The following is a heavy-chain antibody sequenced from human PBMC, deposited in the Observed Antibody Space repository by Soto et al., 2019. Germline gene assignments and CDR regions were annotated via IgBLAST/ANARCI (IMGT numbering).Heavy chain of an antibody. CDR3: AKAISTSRTLLDY. D-gene: IGHD3-9*01. V-gene: IGHV3-23*01. J-gene: IGHJ4*02. CDR2: TSANGGST. CDR1: GFTFSSHA. Sequence: EVQLLESGGGLVQPGGSLRLSCAASGFTFSSHAMSWVRQAPGKGLEWVSGTSANGGSTYYTDPVKGRFTISRHNAKNTLYLQMNSLRAEDTAVYYCAKAISTSRTLLDYWGQGTLVTVSS.